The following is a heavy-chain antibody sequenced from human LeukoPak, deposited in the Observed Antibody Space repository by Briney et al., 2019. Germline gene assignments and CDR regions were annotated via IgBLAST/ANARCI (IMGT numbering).Heavy chain of an antibody. V-gene: IGHV3-30*02. D-gene: IGHD3-22*01. CDR2: IRYDGSNK. Sequence: GGSLRLSCAAPGFTFSSYGMHWVRQAPGKGLEWVAFIRYDGSNKYYADSVKGRFTISRDNSKNTLYLQMNSLRAEDTAVYYCAPLWNYDSSGYYYVDYWGQGTLVTVSS. J-gene: IGHJ4*02. CDR3: APLWNYDSSGYYYVDY. CDR1: GFTFSSYG.